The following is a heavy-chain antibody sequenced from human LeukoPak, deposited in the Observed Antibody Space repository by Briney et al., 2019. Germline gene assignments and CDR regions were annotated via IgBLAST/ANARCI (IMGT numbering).Heavy chain of an antibody. V-gene: IGHV3-23*01. Sequence: GGSLRLSCAASGFTFSTYGMTWVRQAPGKGLEWVSSIYGSGADTFYADSVKGRFTISRDNSKNTLYLQMNSLRAEDTAVYYCAKDSETEESYYDILTGPAFDYWGQGTLVTVSS. CDR2: IYGSGADT. J-gene: IGHJ4*02. D-gene: IGHD3-9*01. CDR1: GFTFSTYG. CDR3: AKDSETEESYYDILTGPAFDY.